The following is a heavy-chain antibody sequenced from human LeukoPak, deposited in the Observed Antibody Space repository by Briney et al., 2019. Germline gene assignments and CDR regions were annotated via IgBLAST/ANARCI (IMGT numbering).Heavy chain of an antibody. Sequence: PGGSLRLSCAASGFTFSSYAMSWVRQAPGKGLEWVSAISGSGGSTYYADSVKGRFTISRDNSKNTLYPQMNSLRAEDTAVYYCAKDASRLRFLEWLFDYWGQGTLVTVSS. V-gene: IGHV3-23*01. J-gene: IGHJ4*02. CDR1: GFTFSSYA. CDR2: ISGSGGST. D-gene: IGHD3-3*01. CDR3: AKDASRLRFLEWLFDY.